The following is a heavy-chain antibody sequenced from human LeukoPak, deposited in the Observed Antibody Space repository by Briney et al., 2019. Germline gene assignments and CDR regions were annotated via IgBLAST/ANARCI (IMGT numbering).Heavy chain of an antibody. D-gene: IGHD3-3*01. J-gene: IGHJ5*02. Sequence: AGGSLRLSCAASGFIINDYWMSWVRQAPGKGLEWVANIKKDGSDAYYVESVKGRFTISRDNAENSLFLQVNSLRVEDTAVYYCARDVPHYDFWSGYSSNYFDPWGQGILVTVSS. CDR2: IKKDGSDA. CDR1: GFIINDYW. V-gene: IGHV3-7*01. CDR3: ARDVPHYDFWSGYSSNYFDP.